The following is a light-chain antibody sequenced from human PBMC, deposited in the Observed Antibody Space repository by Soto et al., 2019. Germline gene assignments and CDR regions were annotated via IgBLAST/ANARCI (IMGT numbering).Light chain of an antibody. Sequence: QSALTQPPSVSGAPGQRVTISCTGSSSNIGAGYGVHWYQQLPGTAPKLLIYGNSNRPSGVPDRFSGSKSGTSASLAITGFQAEDEADYYCQSYDSSLSGSDVFGTGTKVTVL. J-gene: IGLJ1*01. V-gene: IGLV1-40*01. CDR2: GNS. CDR1: SSNIGAGYG. CDR3: QSYDSSLSGSDV.